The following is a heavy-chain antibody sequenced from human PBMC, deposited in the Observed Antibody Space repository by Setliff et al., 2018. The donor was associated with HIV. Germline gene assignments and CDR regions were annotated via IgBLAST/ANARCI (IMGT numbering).Heavy chain of an antibody. CDR3: SRGIVQRQWLRSLIFYYYYMDV. J-gene: IGHJ6*03. CDR1: GGSFSDYS. V-gene: IGHV4-34*01. Sequence: SSETLSLTCAVYGGSFSDYSWTWIRQAPGKGLEWIGETSHNGETKNSVSLKNRVAMSVATSKRQFSLQLRSVTAADTAMYYCSRGIVQRQWLRSLIFYYYYMDVWANGTMVTVSS. D-gene: IGHD5-12*01. CDR2: TSHNGET.